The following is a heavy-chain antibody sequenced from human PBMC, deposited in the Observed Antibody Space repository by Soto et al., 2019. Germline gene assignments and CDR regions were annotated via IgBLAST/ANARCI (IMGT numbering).Heavy chain of an antibody. V-gene: IGHV3-7*03. Sequence: EVQLVESGGGLVQPGGSLRLSCAGSGFTFSGYWMTWVRQSPGKGLEWVASVNQDGTQRSYVDSVKGRFTISRDNAKNLVFLEMSSLRVEDTAVYYCARWESSDWYLGIWGQGTLVTVSS. CDR3: ARWESSDWYLGI. J-gene: IGHJ4*02. D-gene: IGHD6-19*01. CDR2: VNQDGTQR. CDR1: GFTFSGYW.